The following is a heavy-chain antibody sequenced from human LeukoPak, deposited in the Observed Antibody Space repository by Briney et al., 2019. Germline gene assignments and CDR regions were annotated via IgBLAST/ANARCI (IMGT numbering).Heavy chain of an antibody. CDR2: IYTSGST. D-gene: IGHD2-2*02. V-gene: IGHV4-4*07. CDR1: GGSISSYY. J-gene: IGHJ4*02. CDR3: ARDQETRYCSSTSWYTIFDY. Sequence: SETLSLTCTVSGGSISSYYWSWIRQPAGKGLEWIGRIYTSGSTNYNPSLKSRVTMSVDTSKNQFSLKLSSVTAADTAVYYCARDQETRYCSSTSWYTIFDYWCQGTLVTVSS.